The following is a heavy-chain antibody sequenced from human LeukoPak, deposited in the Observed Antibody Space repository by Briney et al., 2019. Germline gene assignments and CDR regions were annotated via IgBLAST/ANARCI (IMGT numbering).Heavy chain of an antibody. Sequence: GGSLRLSCAASGFSFSVYNMNWVRQAPGKGLEWVSYISSRGTTAYYADAVKGRFTISRGNAKNSLYLQMSRLRDEDTAVYYCARYFGSGSPYLAYWGQGTLVTVSS. CDR3: ARYFGSGSPYLAY. D-gene: IGHD3-10*01. J-gene: IGHJ4*02. V-gene: IGHV3-48*02. CDR2: ISSRGTTA. CDR1: GFSFSVYN.